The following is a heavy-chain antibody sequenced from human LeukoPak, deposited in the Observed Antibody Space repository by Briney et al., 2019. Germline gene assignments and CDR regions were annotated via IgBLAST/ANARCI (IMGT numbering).Heavy chain of an antibody. CDR1: GGSISSGGYY. J-gene: IGHJ5*02. V-gene: IGHV4-31*03. CDR3: ARAGAMFGVRNWFDP. Sequence: SETLSLTCTVSGGSISSGGYYWSWTRQHPGKGLEWIGYIYYSGSTYYNPSLKSRVTISVDTSKNQFSLKLRSVTAADTAVYYCARAGAMFGVRNWFDPWGQGTLVTVSS. CDR2: IYYSGST. D-gene: IGHD3-10*02.